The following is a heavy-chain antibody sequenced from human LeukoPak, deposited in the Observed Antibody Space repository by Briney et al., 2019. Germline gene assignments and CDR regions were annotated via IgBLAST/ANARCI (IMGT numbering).Heavy chain of an antibody. CDR3: ARVVAAAAINWFDP. J-gene: IGHJ5*02. D-gene: IGHD6-13*01. CDR2: TYYRSKWYS. CDR1: GDSVSSNSAA. Sequence: SQTLSLTCAVSGDSVSSNSAAWNWIRQSPSRGLEWLGRTYYRSKWYSDYAVSVKSRITINPDTSKNQFSLQLNSVTPEDTAVYYCARVVAAAAINWFDPWGQGALVTVSS. V-gene: IGHV6-1*01.